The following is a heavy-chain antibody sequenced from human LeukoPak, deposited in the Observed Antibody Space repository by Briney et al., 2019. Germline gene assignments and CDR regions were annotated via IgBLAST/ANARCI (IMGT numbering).Heavy chain of an antibody. CDR2: ISAYNGNT. CDR1: GYTFTSYG. CDR3: AREVRYCSSTSCQNYYYYMDV. V-gene: IGHV1-18*01. Sequence: ASVKVSCKASGYTFTSYGISWVRQASGQGLEWMGWISAYNGNTNYPQKLQGRVTMTTDTSTSTTYMELRSLRSDDTAVYYCAREVRYCSSTSCQNYYYYMDVWGKGTTVTVSS. J-gene: IGHJ6*03. D-gene: IGHD2-2*01.